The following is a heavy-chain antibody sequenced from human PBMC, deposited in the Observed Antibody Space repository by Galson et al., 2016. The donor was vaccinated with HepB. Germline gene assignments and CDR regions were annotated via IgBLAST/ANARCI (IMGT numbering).Heavy chain of an antibody. V-gene: IGHV4-4*02. D-gene: IGHD3-3*02. J-gene: IGHJ6*02. Sequence: SETLSLTCAVSGGSISSSNWGSCVRQLPGKGLEGMGEIYENGDTNYNPFVKSRVTISLDQSKKQFSLKLRSFTAADSAVYYCARGLEILAGTYYLYYYGLDVWGQGTTVTVSS. CDR2: IYENGDT. CDR1: GGSISSSNW. CDR3: ARGLEILAGTYYLYYYGLDV.